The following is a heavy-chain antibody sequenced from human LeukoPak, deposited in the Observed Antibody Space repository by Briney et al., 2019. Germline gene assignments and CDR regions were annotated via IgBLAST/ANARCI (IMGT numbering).Heavy chain of an antibody. Sequence: ASVKVSCKVSGYTLTELSMHWVRQAPGKGLEWVGGFDPEDGETIYAQKFQGRVTMTEDTSTDTAYMELSSLRSEDTAVYYCATLIQRGYSFRVDYFDYWGQGTLVTVSS. CDR1: GYTLTELS. V-gene: IGHV1-24*01. CDR2: FDPEDGET. D-gene: IGHD5-18*01. CDR3: ATLIQRGYSFRVDYFDY. J-gene: IGHJ4*02.